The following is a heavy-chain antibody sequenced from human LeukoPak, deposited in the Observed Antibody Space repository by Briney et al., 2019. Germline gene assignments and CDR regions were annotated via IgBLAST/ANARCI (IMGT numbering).Heavy chain of an antibody. V-gene: IGHV4-30-2*01. CDR2: IYHSGST. CDR3: ARDRLGVAIDY. Sequence: PSETLSLTCTVSGGSISSGGYYWSWIRQPPGKGLEWIGYIYHSGSTYYNPSLKSRVTISVDRSKNQFSLKLSSVTAADTAVYYCARDRLGVAIDYWGQGTLVTVSS. CDR1: GGSISSGGYY. J-gene: IGHJ4*02. D-gene: IGHD6-19*01.